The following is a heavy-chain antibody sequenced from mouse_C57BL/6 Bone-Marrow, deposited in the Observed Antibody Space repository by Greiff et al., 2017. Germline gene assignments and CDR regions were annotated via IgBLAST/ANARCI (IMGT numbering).Heavy chain of an antibody. J-gene: IGHJ4*01. CDR3: ARRDPFYAMDY. Sequence: QVQLQQPGAELVKPGASVKMSCKASGYTFTSYWITWVKQRPGQGLEWIGDIYPGSGSTNYNEKFKSKATLTVDTSSSTADMQLSSLTSEDSAVYYCARRDPFYAMDYWGQGTSVTVSS. V-gene: IGHV1-55*01. CDR2: IYPGSGST. CDR1: GYTFTSYW.